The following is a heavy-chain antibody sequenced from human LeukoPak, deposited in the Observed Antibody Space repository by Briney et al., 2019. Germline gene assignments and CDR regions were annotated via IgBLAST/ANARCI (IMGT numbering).Heavy chain of an antibody. V-gene: IGHV4-59*01. Sequence: SETLSLTCTVSGGSISSYYWSWIRQPPGKGLEWIGYIYYSGGTNYNPSLKSRVTISVDTSKNQFSLKLSSVTAADTAVYYCARGESRTYNWFDPWGQGTLVTVSS. J-gene: IGHJ5*02. CDR2: IYYSGGT. CDR1: GGSISSYY. CDR3: ARGESRTYNWFDP. D-gene: IGHD1-1*01.